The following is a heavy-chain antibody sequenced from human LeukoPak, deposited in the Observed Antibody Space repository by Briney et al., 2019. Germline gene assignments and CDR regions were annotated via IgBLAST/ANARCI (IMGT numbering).Heavy chain of an antibody. J-gene: IGHJ3*02. CDR3: ARVYYDFWSGYEYDAFDI. Sequence: GASVKVSCKASGGTFSSYAISWVRQAPGQGLEWMGGIIPIFGTANYAQKFQGRVTITADESTSTAYMELSSLRSEDTAVYYCARVYYDFWSGYEYDAFDIWGQGTMVTVSS. D-gene: IGHD3-3*01. CDR1: GGTFSSYA. CDR2: IIPIFGTA. V-gene: IGHV1-69*01.